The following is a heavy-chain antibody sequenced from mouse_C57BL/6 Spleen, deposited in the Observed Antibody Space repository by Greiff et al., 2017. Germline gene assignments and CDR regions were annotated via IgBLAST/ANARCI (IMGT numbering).Heavy chain of an antibody. Sequence: QVQLKESGAELARPGASVTLSCKASGYTFTSYGISWVKQSTGQGLEWIGEIYPRSGNTYYNEKFKGKATLTADKSSSTAYMENRSLTSEDSAVYFCAREGLRHYFDGWGTGITVTVSS. V-gene: IGHV1-81*01. CDR2: IYPRSGNT. CDR1: GYTFTSYG. D-gene: IGHD2-2*01. CDR3: AREGLRHYFDG. J-gene: IGHJ1*03.